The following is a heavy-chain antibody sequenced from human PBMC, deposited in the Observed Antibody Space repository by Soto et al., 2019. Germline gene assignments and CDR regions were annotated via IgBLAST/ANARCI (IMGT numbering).Heavy chain of an antibody. CDR3: ASDRAAGWFVMDV. J-gene: IGHJ6*01. Sequence: QVQLVESGGGVVQPGTSLRLSCVASGFGFNFFGIHWVRQARGKGLEWVAGISGDASRIYYADDLKDRVTISRVNSENTLYLPIDSLRPEEPALYSCASDRAAGWFVMDVWGQGNRVTV. CDR1: GFGFNFFG. CDR2: ISGDASRI. D-gene: IGHD3-10*01. V-gene: IGHV3-30*03.